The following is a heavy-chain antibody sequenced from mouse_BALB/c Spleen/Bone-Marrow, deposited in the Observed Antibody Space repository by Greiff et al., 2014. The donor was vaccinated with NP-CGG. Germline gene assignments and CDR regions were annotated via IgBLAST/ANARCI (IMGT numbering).Heavy chain of an antibody. Sequence: VQLQQSGAELVKPGASVKLSCKASGYTFTSYWMHWVKQRPGQGLEWIGEINPSNGRADYNEKFRSKATLTADRSSSTAYMQLSSLTSEDSAVYYCARAGGYDGFAYWGQGTLVTVSA. D-gene: IGHD2-2*01. CDR2: INPSNGRA. CDR1: GYTFTSYW. V-gene: IGHV1S81*02. J-gene: IGHJ3*01. CDR3: ARAGGYDGFAY.